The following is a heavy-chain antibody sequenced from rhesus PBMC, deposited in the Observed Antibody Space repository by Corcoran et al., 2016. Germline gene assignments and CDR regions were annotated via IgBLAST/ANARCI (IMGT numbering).Heavy chain of an antibody. CDR2: IDGNSAST. D-gene: IGHD4-23*01. CDR1: GGSIRGHSS. CDR3: ARDQYTVTTYGLDS. Sequence: VKLQQWGEGQVKPSETLSRRCAFYGGSIRGHSSRSGIRQPPGKGLEWIGNIDGNSASTNCNPSLKSRVTISKDTSKNQFSLKLSSVTAADTAVYYCARDQYTVTTYGLDSWGQGVVVTVSS. J-gene: IGHJ6*01. V-gene: IGHV4-73*01.